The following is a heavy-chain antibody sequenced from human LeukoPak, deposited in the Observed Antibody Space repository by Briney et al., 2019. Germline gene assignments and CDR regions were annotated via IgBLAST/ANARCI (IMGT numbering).Heavy chain of an antibody. CDR3: VRSRAASLGYFDS. Sequence: GGSLRLSCAVSGFIFNDYALHWVRQVPGKGLEWLSFSGWTGIGTDYGDSVKGRFTISRDDSKNSLYFQMHSLRSEGSALYYCVRSRAASLGYFDSWGQGTLVTVSS. CDR2: SGWTGIGT. D-gene: IGHD7-27*01. CDR1: GFIFNDYA. V-gene: IGHV3-43D*03. J-gene: IGHJ4*02.